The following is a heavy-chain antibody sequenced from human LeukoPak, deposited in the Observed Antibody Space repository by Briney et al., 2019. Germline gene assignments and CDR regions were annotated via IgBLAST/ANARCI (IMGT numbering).Heavy chain of an antibody. CDR1: GGSISSYY. CDR3: ARFANLYCSSTSCYKVDAFDI. J-gene: IGHJ3*02. Sequence: PSETLSLTCTVSGGSISSYYWSWIRQPPGKGLEWIGEINHSGSTNYNPSLKSRVTISVDTTKNQFSLKLSSVTAADTAVYYCARFANLYCSSTSCYKVDAFDIWGQGTMVTVSS. D-gene: IGHD2-2*02. V-gene: IGHV4-34*01. CDR2: INHSGST.